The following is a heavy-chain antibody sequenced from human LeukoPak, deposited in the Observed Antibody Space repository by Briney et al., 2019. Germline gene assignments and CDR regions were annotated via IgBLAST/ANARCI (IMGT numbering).Heavy chain of an antibody. Sequence: GGSLRLSCAASGFTFSSYAMHGVRQAPGKGLEGVAVISYDGSNKYYADSVKGRFTISRDNSKNTLYLQMNSLRAEDTAVYYCARSITMIVVVITRLDYWGQGTLVTVSS. D-gene: IGHD3-22*01. CDR3: ARSITMIVVVITRLDY. CDR1: GFTFSSYA. V-gene: IGHV3-30-3*01. CDR2: ISYDGSNK. J-gene: IGHJ4*02.